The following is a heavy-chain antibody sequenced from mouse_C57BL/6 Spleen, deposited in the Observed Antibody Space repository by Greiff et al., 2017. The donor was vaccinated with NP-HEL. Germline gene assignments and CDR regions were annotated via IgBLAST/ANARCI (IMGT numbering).Heavy chain of an antibody. CDR3: TTREMGYYGSSHWYFDV. Sequence: EVQLQQSGAELVRPGASVKLSCTASGFNIKDDYMHWVKQRPEQGLEWIGWIDPENGDTEYASKFQGKATITADTSSNTAYLQLSSLTSEDTAVYYCTTREMGYYGSSHWYFDVWGTGTTVTVSS. J-gene: IGHJ1*03. V-gene: IGHV14-4*01. CDR1: GFNIKDDY. D-gene: IGHD1-1*01. CDR2: IDPENGDT.